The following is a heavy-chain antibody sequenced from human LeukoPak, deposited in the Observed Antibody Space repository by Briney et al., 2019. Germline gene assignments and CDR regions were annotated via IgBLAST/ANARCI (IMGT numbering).Heavy chain of an antibody. CDR2: IYSGGST. CDR3: ISGELSSGGSDY. V-gene: IGHV3-53*01. J-gene: IGHJ4*02. Sequence: GGSLRLSCAASGFTVSSNYMSWVRQAPGKGLEWVSVIYSGGSTYYADSVKGRFTISRDNSKNTLYLQMNSLRAEDTAVYYCISGELSSGGSDYWGQGTLVPVSS. D-gene: IGHD3-16*02. CDR1: GFTVSSNY.